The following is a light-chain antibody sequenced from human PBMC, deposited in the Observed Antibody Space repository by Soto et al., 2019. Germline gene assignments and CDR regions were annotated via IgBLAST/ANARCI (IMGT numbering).Light chain of an antibody. V-gene: IGLV1-44*01. CDR3: AAWDDSLNGLV. Sequence: QSVLTQPPSASGTPRQRVTISCSGSSSNIGSNTVNWYQQLPGTAPKLLIYSNNQRPSGVPDRFSGSKSGTSASLAISGLQSEDEADYYCAAWDDSLNGLVFGTGTKVTVI. CDR1: SSNIGSNT. J-gene: IGLJ1*01. CDR2: SNN.